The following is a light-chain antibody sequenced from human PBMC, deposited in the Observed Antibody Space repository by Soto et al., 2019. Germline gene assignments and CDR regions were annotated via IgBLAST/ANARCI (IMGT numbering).Light chain of an antibody. CDR3: QADRVWPLVS. V-gene: IGKV3-15*01. CDR1: QSVGSN. CDR2: GAS. Sequence: EVVLTQSPATLSVSPGAGATLSCRASQSVGSNLAWYQQKPGQTPRVLIYGASTRAIAIPARFRGSGCGTEFPLTISSLQSADFGVYYCQADRVWPLVSFGGGTKVEIK. J-gene: IGKJ4*01.